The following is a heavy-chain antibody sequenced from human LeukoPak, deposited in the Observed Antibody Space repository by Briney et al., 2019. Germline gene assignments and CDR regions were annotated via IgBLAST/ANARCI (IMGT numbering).Heavy chain of an antibody. CDR2: INHSGST. Sequence: SETLSLTCAVYGGSFSGYYWSWIRQPPGRGLEWIGEINHSGSTNYNPSLKSRVTISVDTSKNQFSLKLSSVTAAATAVYYCARVGAEYYFDYWGQGTLVTVSS. CDR1: GGSFSGYY. J-gene: IGHJ4*02. D-gene: IGHD1-26*01. CDR3: ARVGAEYYFDY. V-gene: IGHV4-34*01.